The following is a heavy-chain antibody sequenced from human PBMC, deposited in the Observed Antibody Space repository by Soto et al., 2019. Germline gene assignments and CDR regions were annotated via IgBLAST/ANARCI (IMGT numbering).Heavy chain of an antibody. CDR2: ISWDGGST. D-gene: IGHD2-21*02. CDR1: GFTVGDYA. Sequence: PGGSLRLSCAASGFTVGDYAMHWVRQAPGKGLEWVSLISWDGGSTYYARSVKGRFTISRDHSKHSLYLQINRLRAEDTALYYCAKDTLPEGDWSGYFDYWGQGTMVTVSS. V-gene: IGHV3-43D*04. CDR3: AKDTLPEGDWSGYFDY. J-gene: IGHJ4*02.